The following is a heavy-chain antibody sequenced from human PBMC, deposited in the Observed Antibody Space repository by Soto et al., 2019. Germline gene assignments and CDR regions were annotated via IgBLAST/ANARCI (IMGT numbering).Heavy chain of an antibody. CDR3: ARDRLGGDYYYNGLDV. Sequence: QVQLVQSGAEVKKPGASVKVSCKASGYTFTSYDINWVRQAPGQGLEWMGWIAAYTGYTNYAQNLQGRVTMTTDTSTTTAYMDLRSLRSDDTAVYYCARDRLGGDYYYNGLDVWGQGTTVTVSS. CDR1: GYTFTSYD. D-gene: IGHD3-16*01. V-gene: IGHV1-18*01. CDR2: IAAYTGYT. J-gene: IGHJ6*02.